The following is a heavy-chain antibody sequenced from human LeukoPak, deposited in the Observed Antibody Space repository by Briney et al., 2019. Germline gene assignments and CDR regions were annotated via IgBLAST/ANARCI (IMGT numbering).Heavy chain of an antibody. V-gene: IGHV3-30-3*01. CDR1: GFTCSSYA. CDR2: ISYDGSNK. CDR3: ARDWGYTGIGPLLDP. Sequence: GGSLRLSCAASGFTCSSYAMHWVRQAPGKGLEWVAVISYDGSNKYYADSVKGRFTISRDNSKNTLYLQMNSLRAEDTAVYYCARDWGYTGIGPLLDPWGQGTLVTVSS. J-gene: IGHJ5*02. D-gene: IGHD3-16*01.